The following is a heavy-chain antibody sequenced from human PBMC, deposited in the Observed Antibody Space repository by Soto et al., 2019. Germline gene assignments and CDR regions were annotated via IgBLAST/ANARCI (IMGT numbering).Heavy chain of an antibody. D-gene: IGHD2-21*02. CDR2: INHSGST. J-gene: IGHJ4*02. V-gene: IGHV4-34*01. CDR3: ARRGGGNSWYFDY. Sequence: SLTCAVYGGSFSGYYWSWIRQPPGKGLEWIGEINHSGSTNYNPSLKSRVTISVDTSKNQFSLKLSSVTAADTAVYYCARRGGGNSWYFDYWGQGTLVTVSS. CDR1: GGSFSGYY.